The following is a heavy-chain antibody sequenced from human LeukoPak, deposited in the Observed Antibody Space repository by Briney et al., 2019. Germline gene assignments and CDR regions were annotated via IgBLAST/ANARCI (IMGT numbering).Heavy chain of an antibody. V-gene: IGHV3-23*01. CDR1: GFTFSSYA. D-gene: IGHD1-26*01. J-gene: IGHJ4*02. CDR2: ISGSGGST. CDR3: AKIYSGSYYELDY. Sequence: GGSLRLSCAASGFTFSSYAMSWVRQAPGKGLEWVSAISGSGGSTCYADSVKGRFTISRDNSKNTLYLQMNSLRAEDTAVYYCAKIYSGSYYELDYWGQGTLVTVSS.